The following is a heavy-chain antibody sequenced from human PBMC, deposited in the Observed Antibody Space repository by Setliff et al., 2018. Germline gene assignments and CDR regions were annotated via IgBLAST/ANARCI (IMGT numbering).Heavy chain of an antibody. CDR2: IYYSGST. CDR1: GGSISSHY. Sequence: PSETLSLTCTVSGGSISSHYWSWIRQPPGKGLEWIGYIYYSGSTNYNPSLKSRVTISVDTSKNQFSLKLSSVTAAYTAVYYCARRAGAAYFDYWGQGTLVTVSS. J-gene: IGHJ4*02. D-gene: IGHD1-26*01. CDR3: ARRAGAAYFDY. V-gene: IGHV4-59*11.